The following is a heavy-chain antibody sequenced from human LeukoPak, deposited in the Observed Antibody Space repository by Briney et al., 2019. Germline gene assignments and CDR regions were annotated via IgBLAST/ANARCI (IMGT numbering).Heavy chain of an antibody. CDR3: ARGRTTYDYVWGSYRPPDY. J-gene: IGHJ4*02. V-gene: IGHV4-34*01. D-gene: IGHD3-16*02. CDR1: GGSFSGYY. Sequence: PSETLSLTCAVYGGSFSGYYWNWLRQPPGKGLEWIGEINHRGSTNYNPSLKSRVTISVDTSKKQFSLKLSSVTAADTAVYYCARGRTTYDYVWGSYRPPDYWGQGTLVTVSS. CDR2: INHRGST.